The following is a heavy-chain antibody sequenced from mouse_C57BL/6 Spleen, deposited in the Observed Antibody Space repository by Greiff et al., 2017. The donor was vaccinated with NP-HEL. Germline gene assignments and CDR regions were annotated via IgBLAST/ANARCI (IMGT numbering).Heavy chain of an antibody. Sequence: EVKLMESGGGLVKPGGSLKLSCAASGFTFSDYGMHWVRQAPEKGLEWVAYISSGSSTIYYADTVEGRFTISRDNAKNTLFLQMTSLRSEDTAMYYCARRDYDGAWFAYWGQGTLVTVSA. CDR3: ARRDYDGAWFAY. V-gene: IGHV5-17*01. D-gene: IGHD2-4*01. J-gene: IGHJ3*01. CDR1: GFTFSDYG. CDR2: ISSGSSTI.